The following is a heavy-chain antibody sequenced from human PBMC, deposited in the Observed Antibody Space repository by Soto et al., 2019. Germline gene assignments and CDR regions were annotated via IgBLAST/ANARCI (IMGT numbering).Heavy chain of an antibody. Sequence: GWSLRRSCAASGFTFSSYPMSWVRQAPGKGLEWVSAISGSGGSTYYADSVKGRFTISRDNSKNTLYLQMNSLRAEDTAVYYCAKVPVEIAATLFDPWGHGTLVNV. CDR1: GFTFSSYP. D-gene: IGHD2-15*01. V-gene: IGHV3-23*01. CDR2: ISGSGGST. CDR3: AKVPVEIAATLFDP. J-gene: IGHJ5*02.